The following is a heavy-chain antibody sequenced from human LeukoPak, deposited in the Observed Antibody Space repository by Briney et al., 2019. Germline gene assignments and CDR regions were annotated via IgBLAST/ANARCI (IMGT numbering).Heavy chain of an antibody. CDR1: GFTFDDYA. CDR2: ISGSGGST. D-gene: IGHD6-19*01. V-gene: IGHV3-23*01. Sequence: PGRSLRLSCAASGFTFDDYAMHWVRQVPGKGLEWVSAISGSGGSTYYADSVKGRFTISRDNSKNTLHLLMNSLRAEDTAVYYCAKGPLIEVAGTTWDYWGQGTLVTVSS. J-gene: IGHJ4*02. CDR3: AKGPLIEVAGTTWDY.